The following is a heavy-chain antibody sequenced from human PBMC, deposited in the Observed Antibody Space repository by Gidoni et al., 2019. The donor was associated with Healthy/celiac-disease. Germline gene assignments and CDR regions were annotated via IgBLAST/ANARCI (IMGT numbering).Heavy chain of an antibody. J-gene: IGHJ3*02. V-gene: IGHV1-24*01. CDR2: FDPEDGET. Sequence: LEWMGGFDPEDGETIYAQKFQGRVTMTEDTSTDTAYMELSSLRSEDTAVYYCATDNTMIGYTGTNAPSDAFDIWGQGTMVTVSS. D-gene: IGHD3-22*01. CDR3: ATDNTMIGYTGTNAPSDAFDI.